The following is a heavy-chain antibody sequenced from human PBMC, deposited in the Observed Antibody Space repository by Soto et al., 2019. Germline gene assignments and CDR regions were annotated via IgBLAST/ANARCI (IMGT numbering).Heavy chain of an antibody. D-gene: IGHD4-17*01. CDR1: GGTFSNYT. CDR2: IIPILDIA. J-gene: IGHJ4*02. CDR3: ARDVGLGPVTVSTHVDY. V-gene: IGHV1-69*08. Sequence: QVQLVQSGAEVKKPGSSVKVSCKASGGTFSNYTITGVRQAPGQGLEWMGRIIPILDIANYAKKFQGRVTITADKSTSTAYMELSSLRSEDTAVYYCARDVGLGPVTVSTHVDYWGQGTLVIVSS.